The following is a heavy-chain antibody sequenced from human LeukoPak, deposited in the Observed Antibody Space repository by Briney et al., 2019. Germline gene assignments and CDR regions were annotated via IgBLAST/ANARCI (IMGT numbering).Heavy chain of an antibody. V-gene: IGHV3-9*01. CDR2: ISWNSGSI. CDR1: GFTFDDYA. CDR3: ATLQAPLDY. J-gene: IGHJ4*02. Sequence: GRSLRLSCVASGFTFDDYAMHWVRQAPGKGLEWVSGISWNSGSIGYADSVKGRFTISRDNAKNSLYLQMNSLRAEDTALYYCATLQAPLDYWGQGTLVTVSS. D-gene: IGHD4-11*01.